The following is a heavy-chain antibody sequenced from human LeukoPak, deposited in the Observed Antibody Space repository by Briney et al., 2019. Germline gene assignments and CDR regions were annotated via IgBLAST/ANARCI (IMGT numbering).Heavy chain of an antibody. J-gene: IGHJ6*02. CDR1: GYTFTSYY. CDR2: INPSGGST. CDR3: ARDPTMVTPQYGMDV. Sequence: ASVKVSCKASGYTFTSYYMHWVRQAPGQGLEWMGIINPSGGSTSYAQKFQGRVTMTRDTSTSTVYMELSSLRSEDTAVYYCARDPTMVTPQYGMDVWGQGTTVTVSS. V-gene: IGHV1-46*01. D-gene: IGHD4-23*01.